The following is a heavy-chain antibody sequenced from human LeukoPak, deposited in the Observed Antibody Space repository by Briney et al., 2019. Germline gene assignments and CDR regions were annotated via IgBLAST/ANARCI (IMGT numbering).Heavy chain of an antibody. CDR1: GGSISSYY. D-gene: IGHD6-13*01. CDR3: ARDSGYSSSWPSYYYYYYMDV. J-gene: IGHJ6*03. CDR2: IYYSGYT. V-gene: IGHV4-59*01. Sequence: SETLSLTCTVSGGSISSYYWSWIRQPPGKGLEWIGYIYYSGYTNYNPSLKSRVTISVDTSKNQFSLKLSSVTAADTAVYYCARDSGYSSSWPSYYYYYYMDVWGKRTTVTVSS.